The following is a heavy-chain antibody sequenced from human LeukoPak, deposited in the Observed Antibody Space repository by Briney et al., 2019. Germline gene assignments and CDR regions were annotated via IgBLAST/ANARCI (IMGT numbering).Heavy chain of an antibody. V-gene: IGHV1-69*02. CDR1: GGTFSSYT. CDR3: LLAMADDFDY. J-gene: IGHJ4*02. D-gene: IGHD5-18*01. CDR2: IIPMLGVA. Sequence: SVKVSCKASGGTFSSYTISWVRQAPGQGLEWMGRIIPMLGVANYAQKFQGRVTITADKSTTTAYMELSSLRSEDTAVYYCLLAMADDFDYWGQGTLVTVSS.